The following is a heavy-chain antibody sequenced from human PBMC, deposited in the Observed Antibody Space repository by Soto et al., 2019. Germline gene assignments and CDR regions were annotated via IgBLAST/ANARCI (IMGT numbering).Heavy chain of an antibody. CDR3: ARDVYFEEFEI. D-gene: IGHD3-9*01. Sequence: GWVXGSFKSCLYTFTFYYIHCFLQAPGQGLEWMGLINPNSGGTKYAQKFQGRVTLTRDKSMTTAYMELNRLRSDDTAMYYCARDVYFEEFEIRGQGTMV. CDR2: INPNSGGT. V-gene: IGHV1-2*02. J-gene: IGHJ3*02. CDR1: LYTFTFYY.